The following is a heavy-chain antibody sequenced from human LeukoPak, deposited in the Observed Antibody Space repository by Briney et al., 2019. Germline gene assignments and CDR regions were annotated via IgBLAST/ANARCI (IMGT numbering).Heavy chain of an antibody. CDR2: IYTSGST. Sequence: PETLSLTCTVSGGSVSSYYWSWIRQPAGKGLEWIGRIYTSGSTNYNPSLKSRVTMSVDTSKNQFSLKLSSVTAADTAVYYCAREKVEETYYYYMDVWGKGTTVTVSS. J-gene: IGHJ6*03. CDR3: AREKVEETYYYYMDV. V-gene: IGHV4-4*07. CDR1: GGSVSSYY.